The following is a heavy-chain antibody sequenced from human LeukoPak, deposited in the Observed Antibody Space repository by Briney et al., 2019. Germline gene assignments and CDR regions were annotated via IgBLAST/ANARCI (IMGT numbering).Heavy chain of an antibody. CDR3: AKDMAHYYDSSGYPLFDY. J-gene: IGHJ4*02. Sequence: PGGSLRLSCAASGFTFDDYAMHWVRQAPGKGLEWVSGISWNSGSIGYADSVKGRFTISRDNAKNSLYLQMNSLRAEDTALYYCAKDMAHYYDSSGYPLFDYWGQGTLVTVSS. CDR1: GFTFDDYA. D-gene: IGHD3-22*01. V-gene: IGHV3-9*01. CDR2: ISWNSGSI.